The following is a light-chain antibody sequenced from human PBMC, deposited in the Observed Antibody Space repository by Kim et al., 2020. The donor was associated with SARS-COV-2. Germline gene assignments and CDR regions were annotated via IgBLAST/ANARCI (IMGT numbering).Light chain of an antibody. V-gene: IGKV1-5*01. CDR1: QSISGG. CDR3: QQYSNRWT. CDR2: DAS. Sequence: DIQMTQPPSTLSASVGDKVTITCRASQSISGGVAWYQQKPGKAPKLLIYDASSLESGVPSRFSGSGSGTDFTLIVSSLQPDDFATYYCQQYSNRWTFGQGTKVEIK. J-gene: IGKJ1*01.